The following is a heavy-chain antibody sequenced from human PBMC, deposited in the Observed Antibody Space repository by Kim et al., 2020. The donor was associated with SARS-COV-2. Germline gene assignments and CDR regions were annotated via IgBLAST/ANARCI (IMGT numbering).Heavy chain of an antibody. CDR3: AKHPSGPRYCFDY. J-gene: IGHJ4*02. CDR2: ISVSGGST. Sequence: GGSLRLSCAASGFTFSNYAMSWVRQAPGKGLEWVSVISVSGGSTYYADSVKGRFTISRDNSKNTLYLQTNSLRAEDTAVYYCAKHPSGPRYCFDYWGQGTLVTVSS. CDR1: GFTFSNYA. V-gene: IGHV3-23*01.